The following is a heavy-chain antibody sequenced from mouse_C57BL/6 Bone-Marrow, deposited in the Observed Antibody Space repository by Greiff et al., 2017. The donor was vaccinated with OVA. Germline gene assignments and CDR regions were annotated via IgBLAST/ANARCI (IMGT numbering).Heavy chain of an antibody. J-gene: IGHJ2*01. CDR2: IDPENGDT. CDR1: GFNIKDDY. D-gene: IGHD4-1*01. CDR3: TTETNWDY. V-gene: IGHV14-4*01. Sequence: EVKLQESGAELVRPGASVKLSCTASGFNIKDDYMHWVKQRPEQGLEWIGWIDPENGDTEYASQFQGKATITADTSSNTAYLQLSSLTSEDTAVYYCTTETNWDYWGQGTTLTVSS.